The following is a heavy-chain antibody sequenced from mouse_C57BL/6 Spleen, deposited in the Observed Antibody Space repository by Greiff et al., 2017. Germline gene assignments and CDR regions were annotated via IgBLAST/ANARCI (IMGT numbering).Heavy chain of an antibody. CDR3: TFFTTVVATRGDY. CDR1: GFNFKDDY. D-gene: IGHD1-1*01. J-gene: IGHJ2*01. Sequence: EVQLQQSGAELVRPGASVKLSCTASGFNFKDDYMHWVKQRPEQGLEWIGWIDPENGDTDYASKFQGKATLTADTSSNTAYLQRSSLTSEDTAVYYCTFFTTVVATRGDYWGQGTTLTVSS. CDR2: IDPENGDT. V-gene: IGHV14-4*01.